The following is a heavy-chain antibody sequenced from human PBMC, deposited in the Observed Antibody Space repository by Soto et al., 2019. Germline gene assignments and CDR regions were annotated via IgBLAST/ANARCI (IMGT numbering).Heavy chain of an antibody. J-gene: IGHJ4*02. CDR2: IYHSGTT. Sequence: QVQLRESGPGLVKPSETLSLTCTVSGDSITGSYWSWIRQPPGKTLEWIGYIYHSGTTTYNPSLKSRVSIPVDTSKNQFSLRLTSVIAADTAVYYCARDMPYAAGSLAGCDYWGQGILVTVSS. V-gene: IGHV4-59*01. D-gene: IGHD1-26*01. CDR3: ARDMPYAAGSLAGCDY. CDR1: GDSITGSY.